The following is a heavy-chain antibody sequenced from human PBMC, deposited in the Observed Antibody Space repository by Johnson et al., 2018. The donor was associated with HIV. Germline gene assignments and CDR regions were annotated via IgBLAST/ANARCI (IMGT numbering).Heavy chain of an antibody. CDR3: ANIAVVYAFDI. J-gene: IGHJ3*02. CDR2: ISSSGSSR. V-gene: IGHV3-11*04. Sequence: QVQLLESGGGLVKPGGSLIVSCEASGLTFSDYYMSWIRQAPGKGLEWVSYISSSGSSRYYADSVKGRFTISRDNSKNTLYLQMNSLRAEDTAVYYCANIAVVYAFDIWGQGTMVTVSS. D-gene: IGHD6-19*01. CDR1: GLTFSDYY.